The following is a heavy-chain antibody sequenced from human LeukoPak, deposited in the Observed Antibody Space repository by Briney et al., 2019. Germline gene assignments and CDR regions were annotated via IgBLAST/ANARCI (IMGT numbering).Heavy chain of an antibody. CDR1: GGSISSSSYY. J-gene: IGHJ4*02. Sequence: SETLSLTCTVSGGSISSSSYYWGWIRQPPGKGLEWIGYIYYSGSTYYNPSLKSRVTISVDTSKNQFSLKLSSVTAADTAVYYCARDGAVAGGFDYWGQGTLVTVSS. CDR3: ARDGAVAGGFDY. D-gene: IGHD6-19*01. V-gene: IGHV4-30-4*08. CDR2: IYYSGST.